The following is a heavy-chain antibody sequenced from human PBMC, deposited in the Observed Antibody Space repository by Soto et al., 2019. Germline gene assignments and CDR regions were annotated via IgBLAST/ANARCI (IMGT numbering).Heavy chain of an antibody. CDR3: AREAKGGTMIVVVNNWFDP. CDR1: GFAFSSYS. CDR2: ISSSSSTI. Sequence: GGSLRLSCAASGFAFSSYSMNWVRQAPGKGLEWVSYISSSSSTIYYADSVKGRFTISRDNAKNSLYLQMNSLRDEDTAVYYCAREAKGGTMIVVVNNWFDPWGQGTLVTVSS. V-gene: IGHV3-48*02. J-gene: IGHJ5*02. D-gene: IGHD3-22*01.